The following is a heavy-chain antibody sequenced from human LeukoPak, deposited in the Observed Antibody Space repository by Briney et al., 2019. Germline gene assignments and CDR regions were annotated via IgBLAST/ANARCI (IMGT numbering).Heavy chain of an antibody. Sequence: SETLSLTCTVSGVSISTYYWSWIRQPPGKGLEWIGYIYYSGTTNYNPSLKSQVTISIDTSKNEFSLKLTSVTAADTAVYYCAREANYYGSGSYFEGTFDYWGQGSLVTVSS. D-gene: IGHD3-10*01. J-gene: IGHJ4*02. CDR1: GVSISTYY. CDR3: AREANYYGSGSYFEGTFDY. V-gene: IGHV4-59*01. CDR2: IYYSGTT.